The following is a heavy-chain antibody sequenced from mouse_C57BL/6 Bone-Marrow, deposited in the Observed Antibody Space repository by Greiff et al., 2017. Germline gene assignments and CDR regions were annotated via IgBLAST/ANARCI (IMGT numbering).Heavy chain of an antibody. Sequence: EVQLVESGGGLVQSGRSLRLSCAPSGFTFSDFYMEWVRKATGKGLEWIAASRNKANDYTTEYSASVKGRFIVSRDTSQSILYLQMNALRAEDTAIYYCARYSYSNSYPFDYWGQGTTLTVSS. CDR3: ARYSYSNSYPFDY. D-gene: IGHD2-5*01. CDR1: GFTFSDFY. CDR2: SRNKANDYTT. V-gene: IGHV7-1*01. J-gene: IGHJ2*01.